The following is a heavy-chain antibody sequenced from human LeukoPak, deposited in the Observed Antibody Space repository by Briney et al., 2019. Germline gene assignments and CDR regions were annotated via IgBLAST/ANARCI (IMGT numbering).Heavy chain of an antibody. CDR3: ASADIVVVPSAMPIFGY. Sequence: SETLSLTCAVYGGSFSDYYWSWIRQPPGKGLEGIGEINHSGSTNYNPSLKSRVTISVDTSKNQFSLKLSSVTAADTAVYYCASADIVVVPSAMPIFGYWGQGTLVTVSS. J-gene: IGHJ4*02. D-gene: IGHD2-2*01. V-gene: IGHV4-34*01. CDR2: INHSGST. CDR1: GGSFSDYY.